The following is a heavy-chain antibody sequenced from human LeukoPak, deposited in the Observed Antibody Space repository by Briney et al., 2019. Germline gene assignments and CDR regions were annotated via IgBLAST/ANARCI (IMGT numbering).Heavy chain of an antibody. CDR2: INPSGGST. D-gene: IGHD3-10*01. J-gene: IGHJ5*02. CDR3: ARDWGKLLWFVH. Sequence: ASVTVSCKASGYTFTSYYMHWVLQAPGQGLEWMGIINPSGGSTSYAQKFQGRVTMTRDMSTSTVYMELSSLRSEDTAVYYCARDWGKLLWFVHWGQGTLVTVSS. V-gene: IGHV1-46*01. CDR1: GYTFTSYY.